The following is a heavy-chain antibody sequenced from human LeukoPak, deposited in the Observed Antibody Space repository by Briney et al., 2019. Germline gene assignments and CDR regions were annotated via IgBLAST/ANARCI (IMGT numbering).Heavy chain of an antibody. CDR3: ARERFDYGVPDY. Sequence: SETLSLTCTVSGGSISSSSYYWGWIRQPPGKGLEWIGSIYYSGSTYYNPSLKSRVTISVDTSKNQFSLKLSSVTAADTAVYYCARERFDYGVPDYWGQGTLVTVSS. CDR1: GGSISSSSYY. D-gene: IGHD4/OR15-4a*01. J-gene: IGHJ4*02. CDR2: IYYSGST. V-gene: IGHV4-39*07.